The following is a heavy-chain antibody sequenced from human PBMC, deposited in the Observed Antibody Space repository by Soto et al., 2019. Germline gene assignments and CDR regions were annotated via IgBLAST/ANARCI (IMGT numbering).Heavy chain of an antibody. Sequence: VGSLRLSCAASGFTFSSYVMHWVRQAPGKGLEWVAVIWYDGSNKYYADSVKGRFTISRDNSKNTLYLQMNSLRAEDTAVYYCARGYYDSSGYYSDYYYYYGMDVWGQGTTVTVS. V-gene: IGHV3-33*01. CDR2: IWYDGSNK. D-gene: IGHD3-22*01. J-gene: IGHJ6*02. CDR3: ARGYYDSSGYYSDYYYYYGMDV. CDR1: GFTFSSYV.